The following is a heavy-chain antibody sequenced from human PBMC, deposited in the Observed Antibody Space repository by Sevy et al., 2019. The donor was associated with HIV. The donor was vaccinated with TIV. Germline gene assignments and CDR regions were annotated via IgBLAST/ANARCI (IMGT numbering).Heavy chain of an antibody. CDR3: AKDFTGYNGMDV. Sequence: GGSLRLSCVVSGFTFTTSGMHWVRHAPGKGLEWVAVISYHGRDKFYADSVKGRFTISRDNSDNILYLHMNSLRSEDTAVYYCAKDFTGYNGMDVWGQGTMVTVSS. D-gene: IGHD3-9*01. V-gene: IGHV3-30*18. CDR1: GFTFTTSG. CDR2: ISYHGRDK. J-gene: IGHJ6*02.